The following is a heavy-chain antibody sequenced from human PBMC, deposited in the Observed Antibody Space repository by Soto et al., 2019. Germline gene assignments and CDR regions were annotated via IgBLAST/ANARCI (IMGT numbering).Heavy chain of an antibody. Sequence: ETLSLTCTVSDDSFRGAEYYWSWIRQPLGKGPEWIGYTYYNGDTKYNPALRSRVTMSEDTSKNQLSLRLSSVTAADTAVYFCARGPAYIDGWRTFDLWGRGILVTVSS. J-gene: IGHJ4*02. CDR3: ARGPAYIDGWRTFDL. CDR1: DDSFRGAEYY. D-gene: IGHD6-19*01. V-gene: IGHV4-61*08. CDR2: TYYNGDT.